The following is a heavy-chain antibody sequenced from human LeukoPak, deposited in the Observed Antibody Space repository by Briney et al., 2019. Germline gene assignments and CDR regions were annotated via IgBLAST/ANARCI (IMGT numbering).Heavy chain of an antibody. J-gene: IGHJ4*02. V-gene: IGHV3-23*01. CDR2: ISGSGGST. CDR3: ATSSGWYFGY. D-gene: IGHD6-19*01. CDR1: GFTFSSYA. Sequence: PGGSLTLSCAASGFTFSSYAMSWVRPAPGKGLEWVSAISGSGGSTYYADSVKGRFTISRDNSKNTLYLQMNSLRAEDTAVYYCATSSGWYFGYWGQGTLVTVSS.